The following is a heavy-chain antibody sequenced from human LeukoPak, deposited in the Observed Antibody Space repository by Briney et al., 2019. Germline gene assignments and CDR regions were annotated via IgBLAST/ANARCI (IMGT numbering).Heavy chain of an antibody. CDR2: ISYDGSNK. J-gene: IGHJ6*03. CDR1: GFTFSRYG. D-gene: IGHD5-18*01. Sequence: PGGSLRLSCAASGFTFSRYGMHWVRQAPGKGLEWVAVISYDGSNKYYADSVKGRFTISRDNSKNTLYLQMNSLKTEDTAVYYCTSRVDTAVYYYMDVWGKGTTVTVSS. CDR3: TSRVDTAVYYYMDV. V-gene: IGHV3-30*03.